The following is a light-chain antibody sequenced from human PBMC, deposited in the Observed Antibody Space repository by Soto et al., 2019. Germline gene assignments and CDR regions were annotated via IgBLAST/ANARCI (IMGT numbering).Light chain of an antibody. CDR3: QQYDSDWT. J-gene: IGKJ1*01. CDR2: DVS. CDR1: QSISTW. Sequence: DIQMTQSPSTLSASVGDRVTITCRASQSISTWLAWYQQKPGKAPKLLIYDVSDLESGVPSRFSGSGSGTEFTLTISSLQPDDSATYYCQQYDSDWTFGQGTKVDTK. V-gene: IGKV1-5*01.